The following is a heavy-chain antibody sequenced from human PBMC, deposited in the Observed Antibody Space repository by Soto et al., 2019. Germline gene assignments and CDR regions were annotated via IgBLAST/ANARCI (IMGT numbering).Heavy chain of an antibody. CDR2: IIPILGIA. D-gene: IGHD4-17*01. Sequence: SVKVSCKASGGTFSSYTISWVRQAPGQGLEWMGRIIPILGIANYAQKFQGRVTITADKSTSTAYMELSSLRSEDTAVYYCARDYGDYGGAFDIWGQGTMVTVSS. V-gene: IGHV1-69*04. CDR1: GGTFSSYT. CDR3: ARDYGDYGGAFDI. J-gene: IGHJ3*02.